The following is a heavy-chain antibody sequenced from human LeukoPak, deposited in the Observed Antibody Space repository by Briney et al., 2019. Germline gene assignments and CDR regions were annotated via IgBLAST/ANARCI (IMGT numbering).Heavy chain of an antibody. V-gene: IGHV4-4*09. CDR2: IYTSGST. J-gene: IGHJ4*02. Sequence: SETLSLTYTVSGGSISSYYWSWIRQPPGKGLEWIGYIYTSGSTNYNPSLKSRVTISVDTSKNQFSLKLSSVTAADTAVYYCARRPGGYYPYFDYWGQGTLVTVSS. CDR1: GGSISSYY. D-gene: IGHD3-22*01. CDR3: ARRPGGYYPYFDY.